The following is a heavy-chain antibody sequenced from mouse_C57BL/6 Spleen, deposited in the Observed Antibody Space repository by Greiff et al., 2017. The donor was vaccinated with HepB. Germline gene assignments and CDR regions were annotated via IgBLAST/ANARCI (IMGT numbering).Heavy chain of an antibody. CDR2: IYPGDGDT. V-gene: IGHV1-82*01. CDR1: GYAFSSSW. Sequence: QVQLQQSGPELVKPGASVKISCKASGYAFSSSWMNWVKQRPGKGLEWIGRIYPGDGDTNYNGKFKGKATLTADKSSSTAYMQLSSLTSEDSAVYFCAREGYYGSLWFAYWGQGTLVTVSA. J-gene: IGHJ3*01. CDR3: AREGYYGSLWFAY. D-gene: IGHD1-1*01.